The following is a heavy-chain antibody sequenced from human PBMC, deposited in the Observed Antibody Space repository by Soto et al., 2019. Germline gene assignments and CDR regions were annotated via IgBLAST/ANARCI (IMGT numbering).Heavy chain of an antibody. V-gene: IGHV3-53*01. CDR3: AREMYDILTGYNQIDS. J-gene: IGHJ5*01. D-gene: IGHD3-9*01. Sequence: GGSLRLSCAASGFTVSSNYMSWVRQAPGKGLEWVSVIYSGGSTYYADSVKGRFTISRDNSKNTLYLQMNSLRAEDTAVYYCAREMYDILTGYNQIDSWGQGTLVTVSS. CDR2: IYSGGST. CDR1: GFTVSSNY.